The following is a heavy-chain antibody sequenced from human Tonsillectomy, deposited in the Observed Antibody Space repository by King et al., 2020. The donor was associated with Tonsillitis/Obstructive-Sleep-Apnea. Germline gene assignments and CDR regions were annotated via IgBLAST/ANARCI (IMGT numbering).Heavy chain of an antibody. CDR2: ISYDGSGK. V-gene: IGHV3-30*01. Sequence: VQLVESGGGVVQPGRSLRRSCAASGFTFSSYAVHWVRPARGKGLEWGALISYDGSGKYYADSVKGRFTISRDNSKNTLYLQMNSLRAEDTAVYYCAREPVPARRRALDYWGQGALVTVSS. CDR1: GFTFSSYA. J-gene: IGHJ4*02. D-gene: IGHD2-2*01. CDR3: AREPVPARRRALDY.